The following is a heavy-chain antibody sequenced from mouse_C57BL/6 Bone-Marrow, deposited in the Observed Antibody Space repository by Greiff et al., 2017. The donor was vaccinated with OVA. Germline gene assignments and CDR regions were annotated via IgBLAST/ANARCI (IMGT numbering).Heavy chain of an antibody. J-gene: IGHJ1*03. CDR3: ATHYYGSSYWYFDV. D-gene: IGHD1-1*01. CDR1: GYTFTSYW. V-gene: IGHV1-59*01. Sequence: QVHVKQPGAELVRPGTSVKLSCKASGYTFTSYWMHWVKQRPGQGLEWIGVIDPSDSYTNYNQKFKGKATLTVDTSSSTAYMQLSSLTSEDSAVYYCATHYYGSSYWYFDVWGTGTTVTVSS. CDR2: IDPSDSYT.